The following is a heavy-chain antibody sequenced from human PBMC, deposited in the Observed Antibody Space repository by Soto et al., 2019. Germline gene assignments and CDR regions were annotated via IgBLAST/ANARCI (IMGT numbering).Heavy chain of an antibody. V-gene: IGHV4-31*03. D-gene: IGHD3-10*01. CDR3: ARFYMVRGVMGAFDI. Sequence: SETLSLTCTVSGGSISSGGYYWSWIRQDPGKGLEWIGYIYYSGSTYYNPSLKSRVTISVDTSKNQFSLKLSSVTAADTAVYYCARFYMVRGVMGAFDIWGQGTMVTVSS. J-gene: IGHJ3*02. CDR2: IYYSGST. CDR1: GGSISSGGYY.